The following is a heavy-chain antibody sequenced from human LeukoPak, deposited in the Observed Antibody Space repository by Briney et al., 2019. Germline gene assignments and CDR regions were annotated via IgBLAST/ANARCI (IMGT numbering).Heavy chain of an antibody. CDR2: IYHSGST. CDR1: GGSISSSNW. D-gene: IGHD5-18*01. CDR3: ARIDTAMATFDY. V-gene: IGHV4-4*02. J-gene: IGHJ4*02. Sequence: SETLSLTCTVSGGSISSSNWWSWVRQPPGKGLEWIGEIYHSGSTNYNPSLKSRVTISVDKSKNQFSLKLSSVTAADTAVYYCARIDTAMATFDYWGQGTLVTVSS.